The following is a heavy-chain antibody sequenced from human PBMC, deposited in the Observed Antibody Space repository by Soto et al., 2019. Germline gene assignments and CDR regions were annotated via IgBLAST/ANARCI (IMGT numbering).Heavy chain of an antibody. Sequence: EVQLVESGGGLVQPGGSLRLSCTASGFTFSIYTMNWVRQAPGKGLEWVSYIRSSSSSIDYADSVKGRFTISRDNAKNALFLHMNSLRDEDTAVYLCARGRDDFDKYFFGSWGQGALVTVSS. CDR2: IRSSSSSI. J-gene: IGHJ4*02. V-gene: IGHV3-48*02. CDR3: ARGRDDFDKYFFGS. CDR1: GFTFSIYT. D-gene: IGHD2-21*02.